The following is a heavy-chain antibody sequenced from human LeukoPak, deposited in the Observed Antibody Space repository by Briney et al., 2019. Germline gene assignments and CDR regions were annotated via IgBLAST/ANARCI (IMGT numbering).Heavy chain of an antibody. Sequence: SETLSLTCTVSGYSISSGYYWGWIRQPPGKGLEWIGSIYHSGSTYYNPSLKSRVTISVDTSNNQFSLKLSSVTAADTAVYYCASYYYDTSGYPIPYWGQGTLVTVSS. J-gene: IGHJ4*02. CDR1: GYSISSGYY. V-gene: IGHV4-38-2*02. CDR2: IYHSGST. CDR3: ASYYYDTSGYPIPY. D-gene: IGHD3-22*01.